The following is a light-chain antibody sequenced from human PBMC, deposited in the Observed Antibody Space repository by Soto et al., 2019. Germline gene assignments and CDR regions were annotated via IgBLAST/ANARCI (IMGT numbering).Light chain of an antibody. Sequence: DIPLTQSPSSLSAQVGDRVTITCRTSQNINNFLNWYRQRPGEAPALLIHGASGLRGGVSTRFRCSGSGTDITLTISSRQPEDAASYYYQQTFQKPPWTLGQGTKV. CDR2: GAS. J-gene: IGKJ1*01. CDR1: QNINNF. CDR3: QQTFQKPPWT. V-gene: IGKV1-39*01.